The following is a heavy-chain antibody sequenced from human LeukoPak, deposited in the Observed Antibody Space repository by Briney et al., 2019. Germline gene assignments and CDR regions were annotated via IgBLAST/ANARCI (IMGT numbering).Heavy chain of an antibody. CDR2: IKPDGSEK. D-gene: IGHD3-3*01. CDR3: ARGDFWSGDYTDAFDV. CDR1: GFTFSNYW. Sequence: PGGSLRLPCAASGFTFSNYWMSWVRQAPGKGLEWVANIKPDGSEKYCVDSVKGRFSISRDNVRNVLYLQMNNLRAGDTALYYCARGDFWSGDYTDAFDVWGQGTMVTVSA. J-gene: IGHJ3*01. V-gene: IGHV3-7*04.